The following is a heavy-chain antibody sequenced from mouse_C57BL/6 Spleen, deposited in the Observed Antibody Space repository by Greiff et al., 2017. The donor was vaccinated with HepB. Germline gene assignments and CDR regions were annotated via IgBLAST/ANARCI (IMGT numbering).Heavy chain of an antibody. J-gene: IGHJ2*01. CDR2: IDPEDGET. D-gene: IGHD2-10*01. Sequence: VHVKQSGAELVKPGASVKLSCTASGFNIKDYYMHWVKQRTEQGLEWIGRIDPEDGETKYAPKFQGKATITADSSSNTAYLQLSSLTSEDTAVYYCATGPTGNFDYWGQGTTLTVSS. CDR1: GFNIKDYY. CDR3: ATGPTGNFDY. V-gene: IGHV14-2*01.